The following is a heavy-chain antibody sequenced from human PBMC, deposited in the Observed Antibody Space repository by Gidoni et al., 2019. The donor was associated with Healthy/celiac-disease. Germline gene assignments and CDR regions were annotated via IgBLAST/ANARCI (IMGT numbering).Heavy chain of an antibody. D-gene: IGHD6-19*01. Sequence: EVQLVESGGGLVKPGGSLRLSCAASGFTFSSYSMNWVRQAPGKGLEWVSSISSSSSYIYYADSVKGRFTISRDNAKNSLYLQMNSLRAEDTAVYYCARDPTAFKWLGGVSYFDYWGQGTLVTVSS. CDR1: GFTFSSYS. CDR2: ISSSSSYI. J-gene: IGHJ4*02. CDR3: ARDPTAFKWLGGVSYFDY. V-gene: IGHV3-21*01.